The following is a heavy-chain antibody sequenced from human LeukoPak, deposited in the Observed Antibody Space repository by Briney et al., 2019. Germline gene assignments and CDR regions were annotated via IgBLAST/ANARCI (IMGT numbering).Heavy chain of an antibody. V-gene: IGHV3-66*02. Sequence: GGSLRLSCTASGFTFSITYMAWVRQAPGKGLEWVSVIYGGGDAYYADSVKGRFTISRDNSKDTLYLQMNSPRAEDTAIYYCAKDRGDYTNWFDPWGQGTLVTVSS. D-gene: IGHD4-17*01. J-gene: IGHJ5*02. CDR1: GFTFSITY. CDR3: AKDRGDYTNWFDP. CDR2: IYGGGDA.